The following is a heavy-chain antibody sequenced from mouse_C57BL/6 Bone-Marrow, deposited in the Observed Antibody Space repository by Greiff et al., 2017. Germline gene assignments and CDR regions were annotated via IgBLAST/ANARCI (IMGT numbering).Heavy chain of an antibody. Sequence: EVQLQQSGAELVRPGASVKLSCTASGFNIKDDYMHWVKQRPEQGLEWIGWIDPENGDTEYASKFQGKATITADTSSNTAYLQLSSVTSEDTAVYYCTTGDDGYYFYYFDYWGQGTTLTVSS. CDR1: GFNIKDDY. J-gene: IGHJ2*01. CDR2: IDPENGDT. V-gene: IGHV14-4*01. D-gene: IGHD2-3*01. CDR3: TTGDDGYYFYYFDY.